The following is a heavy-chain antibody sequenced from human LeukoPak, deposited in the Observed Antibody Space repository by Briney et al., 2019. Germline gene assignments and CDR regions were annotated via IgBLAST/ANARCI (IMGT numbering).Heavy chain of an antibody. CDR3: ARFRLRYFDWLQNAFDI. V-gene: IGHV4-34*01. CDR1: GGSFSGYY. Sequence: PSETLSLTCAVYGGSFSGYYWSWIRQPPGKGLEWIGEINHSGSTNYNPSLKSRVTISVDTSKNQFSLKLSSVTAADTAVYYCARFRLRYFDWLQNAFDIWGQGTMVTVSS. D-gene: IGHD3-9*01. CDR2: INHSGST. J-gene: IGHJ3*02.